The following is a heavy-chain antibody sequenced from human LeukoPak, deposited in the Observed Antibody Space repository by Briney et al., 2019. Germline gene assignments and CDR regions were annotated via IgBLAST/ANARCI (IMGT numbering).Heavy chain of an antibody. J-gene: IGHJ2*01. CDR3: ARERWELRGWYFDL. CDR2: IYHSGST. Sequence: SETLSLTCTVSGYSISSGYYWGWIRQPPGKGLEWIGSIYHSGSTYYNPSLKSRVTISVDTSKNQFSLKLSSVTAADTAVYYCARERWELRGWYFDLWGRGTLVTVSS. V-gene: IGHV4-38-2*02. D-gene: IGHD1-26*01. CDR1: GYSISSGYY.